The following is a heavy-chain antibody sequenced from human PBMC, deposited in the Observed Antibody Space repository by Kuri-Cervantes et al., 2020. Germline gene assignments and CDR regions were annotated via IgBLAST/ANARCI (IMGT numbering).Heavy chain of an antibody. CDR1: GGSISSGGYY. CDR3: AREVAGPLGRFGP. D-gene: IGHD6-19*01. V-gene: IGHV4-61*02. Sequence: SETLSLTCTVSGGSISSGGYYWSWMRQPAGKGLEWIGRIHTSGDTNYNPSLESRVTMSVDTSKNHFSLKLSSLTAADTGVYYCAREVAGPLGRFGPWGQGIPVTVSS. CDR2: IHTSGDT. J-gene: IGHJ5*02.